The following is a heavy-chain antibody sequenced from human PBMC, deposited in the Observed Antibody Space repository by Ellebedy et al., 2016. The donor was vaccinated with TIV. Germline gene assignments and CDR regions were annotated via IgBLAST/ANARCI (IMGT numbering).Heavy chain of an antibody. CDR1: GYTFTTYG. D-gene: IGHD6-19*01. J-gene: IGHJ4*02. V-gene: IGHV1-18*04. CDR2: ISTYNGNT. Sequence: AASVKVSCKASGYTFTTYGIGWVRQAPGQGLEWMGWISTYNGNTNYAQKLQGRVTMTTDTSTSTAYMELRSLRSDDTAVYYCARSSSGWHIDYWGQGTLVTVSS. CDR3: ARSSSGWHIDY.